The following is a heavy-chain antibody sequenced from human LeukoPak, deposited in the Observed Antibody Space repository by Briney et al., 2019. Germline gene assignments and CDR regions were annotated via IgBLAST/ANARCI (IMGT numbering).Heavy chain of an antibody. CDR2: ISSSSTTI. CDR3: ARDRGIAAGPYYYVMDV. V-gene: IGHV3-48*02. J-gene: IGHJ6*02. CDR1: GFTFSNYS. D-gene: IGHD6-13*01. Sequence: PAGSLTLSCAASGFTFSNYSINWVRQPPGKGLEWDSYISSSSTTINYGNPMTDRLTTSRDNAKNSLYLQMNSLRDQDTAVYYCARDRGIAAGPYYYVMDVWGHGTTVTVSS.